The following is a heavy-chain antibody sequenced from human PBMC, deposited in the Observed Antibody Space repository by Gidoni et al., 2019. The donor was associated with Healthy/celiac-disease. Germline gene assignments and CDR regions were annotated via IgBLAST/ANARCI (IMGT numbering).Heavy chain of an antibody. Sequence: QVQLQQWGAGLLKPSATLSLACAVYGGSFSGYYWSWIRQPPGKGLEWIGEINHSGITNYNPSLKSRVTISVDTSKNQFSLKLYSVTAADTAVYYCARGGVRIPHYWGQGTLVTVSS. V-gene: IGHV4-34*01. CDR3: ARGGVRIPHY. CDR2: INHSGIT. CDR1: GGSFSGYY. D-gene: IGHD2-2*02. J-gene: IGHJ4*02.